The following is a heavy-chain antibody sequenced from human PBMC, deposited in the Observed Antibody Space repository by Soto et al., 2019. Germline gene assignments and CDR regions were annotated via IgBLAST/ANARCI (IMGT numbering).Heavy chain of an antibody. CDR1: GYTFTSYG. D-gene: IGHD1-26*01. CDR3: ARVVGALGHWFDP. J-gene: IGHJ5*02. V-gene: IGHV1-18*01. Sequence: APVKVSCKASGYTFTSYGLSWLRQAPGQGLEWMGRISAYNYNTNYAQKLQGRVTMTTDTSTSTAYMELRSLRSDDTAVYYCARVVGALGHWFDPWGQGTLVTVSS. CDR2: ISAYNYNT.